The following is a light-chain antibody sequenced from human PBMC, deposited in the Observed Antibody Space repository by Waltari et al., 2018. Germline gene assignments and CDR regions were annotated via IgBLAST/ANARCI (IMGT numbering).Light chain of an antibody. V-gene: IGKV3-20*01. CDR2: GAS. J-gene: IGKJ1*01. CDR1: QSVTRA. Sequence: EIVLTQSPGTLSLSQGESATLSCRTSQSVTRALAWYQQKPGQAPRLLIYGASNRATGIPDRFSGSGSGTDFSLTISSLEPEDFAVYYCQHYLRLPVTCAQGTKVEVK. CDR3: QHYLRLPVT.